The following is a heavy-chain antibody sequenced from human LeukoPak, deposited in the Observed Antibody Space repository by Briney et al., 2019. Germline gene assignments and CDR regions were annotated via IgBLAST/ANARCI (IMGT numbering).Heavy chain of an antibody. CDR1: GGSFSGYY. CDR2: INHSGST. D-gene: IGHD3-10*01. V-gene: IGHV4-34*01. J-gene: IGHJ4*02. CDR3: ARQSLLWFGELSFFPDY. Sequence: SETLSLTCAVYGGSFSGYYWSWIRQPPGKGLEWIGEINHSGSTNYNPSLKSRVTISVDTSKNQFSLKLSSVTAADTAVYYCARQSLLWFGELSFFPDYWGQGTLVTVSS.